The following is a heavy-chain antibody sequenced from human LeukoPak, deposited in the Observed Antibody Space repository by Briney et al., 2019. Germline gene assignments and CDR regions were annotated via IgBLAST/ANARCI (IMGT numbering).Heavy chain of an antibody. CDR3: AKDLTWIPPVLVTFDL. CDR1: GFNFNNYA. CDR2: TSGRGDIT. V-gene: IGHV3-23*01. J-gene: IGHJ4*02. Sequence: GGSLRLSCAASGFNFNNYAMSWVRQAPGKGLQWVSSTSGRGDITHYADSVKGRFTIYRDNSKNTVFLQMNWLRADDTAVYYCAKDLTWIPPVLVTFDLRGQGTLVAVSP. D-gene: IGHD3-9*01.